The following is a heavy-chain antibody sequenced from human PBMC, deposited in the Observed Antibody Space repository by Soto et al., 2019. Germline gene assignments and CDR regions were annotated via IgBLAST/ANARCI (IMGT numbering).Heavy chain of an antibody. J-gene: IGHJ4*02. Sequence: GGCLRLSCAPAGFTFSNYAMSWVRQAPGKGLEWVSAISASVGSTYYTDSVKGRFTISRDNSKNTLYLQMNSLRAEDTAVYYCAKVGQSYDYCGERTPVTV. CDR3: AKVGQSYDY. CDR1: GFTFSNYA. D-gene: IGHD3-10*01. V-gene: IGHV3-23*01. CDR2: ISASVGST.